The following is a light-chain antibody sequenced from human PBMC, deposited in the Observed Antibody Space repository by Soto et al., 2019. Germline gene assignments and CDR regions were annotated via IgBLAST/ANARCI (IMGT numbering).Light chain of an antibody. CDR2: EVY. CDR1: SRDIGDYNY. V-gene: IGLV2-14*01. CDR3: SSYSDTTTLYL. Sequence: QSALTQPASVSGSPGQSITIPCTGTSRDIGDYNYVSWYQQRPGKAPKLLIFEVYNRPAGVSDRFSGSKSGNTASLTISGLQTGDEGDYYCSSYSDTTTLYLFGTGTKVTVL. J-gene: IGLJ1*01.